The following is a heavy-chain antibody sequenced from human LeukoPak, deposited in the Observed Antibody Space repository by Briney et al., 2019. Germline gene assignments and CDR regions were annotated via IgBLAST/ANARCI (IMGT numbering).Heavy chain of an antibody. V-gene: IGHV1-3*04. Sequence: ASVKVSCKASGYTFTSHAIHWVRQAPGQRLEWMGWINTGNSNTKYSQKFQGRLNITRDVSASTVYLDLSGLKSGDTAVYYCGRDRNTIEVAGRGILDFWGQGTLVTVSS. D-gene: IGHD6-19*01. CDR3: GRDRNTIEVAGRGILDF. CDR2: INTGNSNT. J-gene: IGHJ4*02. CDR1: GYTFTSHA.